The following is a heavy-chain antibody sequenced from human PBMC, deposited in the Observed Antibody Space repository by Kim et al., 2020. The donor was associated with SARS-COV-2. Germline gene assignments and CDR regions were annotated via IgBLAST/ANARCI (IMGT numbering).Heavy chain of an antibody. Sequence: SETLSLTCTVSGGSISSGGYYWSWIRQHPGKGLEWIGYIYYSGSTYYNPSLKSRVTISVDTSKNQFSLKLSSVTAADTAVYYCARDPVSSWSYYGMDVWGQGTTVTVSS. D-gene: IGHD6-13*01. CDR1: GGSISSGGYY. V-gene: IGHV4-31*03. CDR3: ARDPVSSWSYYGMDV. CDR2: IYYSGST. J-gene: IGHJ6*02.